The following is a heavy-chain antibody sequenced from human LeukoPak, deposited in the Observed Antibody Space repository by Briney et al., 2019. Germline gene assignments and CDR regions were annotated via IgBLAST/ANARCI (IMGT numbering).Heavy chain of an antibody. CDR1: GFTFSNAW. Sequence: GGSLRLSRAASGFTFSNAWMSWVRQAPGKGLEWVGRIKSKTDGGTTDYAAPVKGRFTISRDDSKNTLYLQMNSLKTEDTAVYYCTSPSCSSTSCYDYYFDYWGQGTLVTVSS. J-gene: IGHJ4*02. V-gene: IGHV3-15*01. D-gene: IGHD2-2*01. CDR2: IKSKTDGGTT. CDR3: TSPSCSSTSCYDYYFDY.